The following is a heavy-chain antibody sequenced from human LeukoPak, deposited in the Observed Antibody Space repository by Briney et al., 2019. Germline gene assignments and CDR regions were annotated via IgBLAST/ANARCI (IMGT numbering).Heavy chain of an antibody. Sequence: SETLSLTCTVSGGSISSGDYYWSWIRQPPGKGLEWIGSIYYSGSTYYNPSLKSRVTISVDTSKNQFSLKLSSVTAADTAVYYCARDRFPFVVVPAATGYYYYGMDVWGQGTTVTVSS. D-gene: IGHD2-2*01. J-gene: IGHJ6*02. CDR2: IYYSGST. V-gene: IGHV4-30-4*01. CDR1: GGSISSGDYY. CDR3: ARDRFPFVVVPAATGYYYYGMDV.